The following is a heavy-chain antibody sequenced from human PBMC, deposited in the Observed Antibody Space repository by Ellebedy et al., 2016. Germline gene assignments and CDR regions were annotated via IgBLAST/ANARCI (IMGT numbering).Heavy chain of an antibody. D-gene: IGHD3-10*01. Sequence: GESLKISXAASGFTFSSYGMHWVRQAPGRGLEWVALIRYDGGDKHYADSVKGRFTISRGNSKNTLDLQMNSLRVEDTAVYYCVRGVYGSGSYHYFDSWGQGALLSVSS. CDR2: IRYDGGDK. J-gene: IGHJ4*02. CDR1: GFTFSSYG. V-gene: IGHV3-33*08. CDR3: VRGVYGSGSYHYFDS.